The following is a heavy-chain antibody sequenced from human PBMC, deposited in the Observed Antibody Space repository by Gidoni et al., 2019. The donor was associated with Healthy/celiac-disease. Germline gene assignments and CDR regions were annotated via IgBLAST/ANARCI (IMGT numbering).Heavy chain of an antibody. CDR3: AKNMVVGPHHFGVVPGYFDY. CDR1: GSNSLIFS. D-gene: IGHD3-3*01. CDR2: ISGSGGGT. V-gene: IGHV3-23*01. J-gene: IGHJ4*02. Sequence: VQLLASGGGLVPPGGSLRLSCAAYGSNSLIFSTSRVRQAPGQGLEWFSAISGSGGGTYVVDSVNSRFTSSRENSKNTLYLQMNSLRAEDTAVYYCAKNMVVGPHHFGVVPGYFDYWGQGTLVTVSS.